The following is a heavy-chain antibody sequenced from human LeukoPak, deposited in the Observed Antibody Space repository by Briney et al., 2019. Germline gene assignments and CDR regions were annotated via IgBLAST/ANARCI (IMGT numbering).Heavy chain of an antibody. J-gene: IGHJ5*02. V-gene: IGHV5-51*01. Sequence: GESLKISCKGSGYSFTSYWIGWVRQMPGKGPEWMGIIYPGDSDTRYSPSFQGQVTISADKSISTAYLQWSSLKASDTAMYYCARHGVRGYCSSTSCSAGSWFDPWGQGTLVTVSS. CDR3: ARHGVRGYCSSTSCSAGSWFDP. CDR2: IYPGDSDT. CDR1: GYSFTSYW. D-gene: IGHD2-2*01.